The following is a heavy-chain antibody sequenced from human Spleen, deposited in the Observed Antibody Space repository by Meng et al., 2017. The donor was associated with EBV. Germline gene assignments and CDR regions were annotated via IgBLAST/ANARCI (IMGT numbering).Heavy chain of an antibody. CDR3: VKFHYIRGGY. D-gene: IGHD3-10*01. CDR2: IYWNDDK. Sequence: IPWKKSGPSLVKPKDPLTLTFPFSVFTLTTTGVGVGWIRQPSGKALEYLALIYWNDDKRYSTTLMSRLSITKDTSKNQVVLTMTNMDPVDTATYYCVKFHYIRGGYWGQGTLVTVSS. CDR1: VFTLTTTGVG. J-gene: IGHJ4*02. V-gene: IGHV2-5*04.